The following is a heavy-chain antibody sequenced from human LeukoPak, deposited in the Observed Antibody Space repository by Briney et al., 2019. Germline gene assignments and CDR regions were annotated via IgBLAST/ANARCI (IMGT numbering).Heavy chain of an antibody. CDR1: GFTFSSYE. D-gene: IGHD2-15*01. CDR2: ITSSGSTI. Sequence: PGRSLRLSCAASGFTFSSYEMNWVRQAPGNGLEWVAYITSSGSTIYYADPVNGRNTISRGNAKNSLYLQMNSLRAEDTAVYYCTRALCSGGRCSDYWGQGTLVTVSS. CDR3: TRALCSGGRCSDY. J-gene: IGHJ4*02. V-gene: IGHV3-48*03.